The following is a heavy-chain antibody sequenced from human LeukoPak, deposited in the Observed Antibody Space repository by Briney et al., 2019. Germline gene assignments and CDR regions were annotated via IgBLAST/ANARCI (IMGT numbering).Heavy chain of an antibody. CDR3: ARDSINSYYYYMDV. CDR1: GGSISSSSSYY. J-gene: IGHJ6*03. Sequence: SETLSLTCTVSGGSISSSSSYYWGWIRQPPGKGLEWIGSIYYSGTTYYNPSLKSRVTISVDTSKNQFSLKLSSVTAADTAVYYCARDSINSYYYYMDVWGKGTTVTVSS. V-gene: IGHV4-39*07. CDR2: IYYSGTT. D-gene: IGHD3-10*01.